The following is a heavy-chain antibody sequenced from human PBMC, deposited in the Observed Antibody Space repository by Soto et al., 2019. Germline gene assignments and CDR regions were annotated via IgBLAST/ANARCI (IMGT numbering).Heavy chain of an antibody. CDR1: GYTFTNYG. D-gene: IGHD5-18*01. J-gene: IGHJ4*02. CDR2: ISAYNGNT. CDR3: ARDWGYSSSSSFDY. V-gene: IGHV1-18*01. Sequence: QVQLVQSGAEVKKPGASVKVSCKASGYTFTNYGISWVRQAPGQGLEWMGWISAYNGNTNSAQKFQGRVIMTTDTSTSTAYMGLRSLSSADTAVYYCARDWGYSSSSSFDYWGQGTLVTVSS.